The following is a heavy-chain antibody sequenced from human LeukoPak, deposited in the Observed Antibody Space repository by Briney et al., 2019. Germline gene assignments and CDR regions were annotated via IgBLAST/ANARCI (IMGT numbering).Heavy chain of an antibody. D-gene: IGHD6-13*01. CDR1: EFTFSSYG. CDR3: AKDLGFGSSCPLY. CDR2: IWYDGSNK. Sequence: AGGSLRLSCVASEFTFSSYGMHWVRQAPGKGLEWVAVIWYDGSNKYYADSVKGRFTISRDNSKNTLYLQMNSLRAEDTAVYYYAKDLGFGSSCPLYWGQGTLVTVSS. J-gene: IGHJ4*02. V-gene: IGHV3-33*06.